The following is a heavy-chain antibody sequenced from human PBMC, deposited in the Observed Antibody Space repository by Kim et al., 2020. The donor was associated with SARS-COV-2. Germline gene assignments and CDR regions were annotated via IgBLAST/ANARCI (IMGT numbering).Heavy chain of an antibody. V-gene: IGHV4-34*01. CDR2: INHSGST. CDR1: GGSFSGYY. CDR3: ARLSRPRRSTVTLDY. D-gene: IGHD4-17*01. J-gene: IGHJ4*02. Sequence: SETLSLTCAVYGGSFSGYYWSWIRQPPGKGLEWIGEINHSGSTNYNPSLKSRVTISVDTSKNQFSLKLSSVTAADTAVYYCARLSRPRRSTVTLDYWGQGTLVTVSS.